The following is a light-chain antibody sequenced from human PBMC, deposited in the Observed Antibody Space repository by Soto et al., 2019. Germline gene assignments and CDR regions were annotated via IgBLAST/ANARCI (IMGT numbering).Light chain of an antibody. CDR1: RSNIGAGYD. Sequence: QAVVTQPPSVSGAPGQRVTFSCTGTRSNIGAGYDIHWFQKLPGTAPKLLIYGNTNRPSGVPDRFSGSKSGTSASLAISGLQAEDEADYYCQSYDSSLSGVVFGGGTKVTVL. CDR3: QSYDSSLSGVV. CDR2: GNT. J-gene: IGLJ2*01. V-gene: IGLV1-40*01.